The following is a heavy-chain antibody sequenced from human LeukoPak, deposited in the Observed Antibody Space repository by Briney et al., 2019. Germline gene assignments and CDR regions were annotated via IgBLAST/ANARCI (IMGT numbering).Heavy chain of an antibody. CDR1: GFTFSSYG. CDR3: ARDPLGDIVVVVAGYFDY. Sequence: SGGSLRLSCAASGFTFSSYGMHWVRQAPGKGLEWVAVISYDGSNKYYADSVKGRFTISRDNSKNTLYLQMNSLRAEDTAVYYCARDPLGDIVVVVAGYFDYWGQGTLVTVSS. J-gene: IGHJ4*02. D-gene: IGHD2-15*01. CDR2: ISYDGSNK. V-gene: IGHV3-30*03.